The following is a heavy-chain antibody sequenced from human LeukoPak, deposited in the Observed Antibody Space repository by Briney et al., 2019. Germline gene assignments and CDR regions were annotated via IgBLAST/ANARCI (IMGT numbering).Heavy chain of an antibody. CDR1: GFTFSSYA. CDR2: ISGSGGST. CDR3: ATGVPGMATIRGGFDY. V-gene: IGHV3-23*01. Sequence: GGSLRLSGAASGFTFSSYAMSWVRQAPGKGLEWVSAISGSGGSTYYADSVKGRFTISRDNSKNTLYLQMNSLRAEDTAVYYCATGVPGMATIRGGFDYWGQGTLVTVSS. D-gene: IGHD5-24*01. J-gene: IGHJ4*02.